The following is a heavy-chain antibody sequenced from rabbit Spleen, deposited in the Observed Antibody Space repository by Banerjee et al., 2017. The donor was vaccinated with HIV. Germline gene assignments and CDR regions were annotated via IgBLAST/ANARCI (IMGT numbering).Heavy chain of an antibody. J-gene: IGHJ4*01. CDR2: INAVTGKA. CDR1: GFSFSSRYW. V-gene: IGHV1S45*01. CDR3: ARYAGSGPYINAYIDL. Sequence: EESGGDLVKPEGSLTLTCTAAGFSFSSRYWICWFRQAPGQGLEWIACINAVTGKAGNASWAKGRFACSKTSTTTVTLQMPSLTVADTAAYFCARYAGSGPYINAYIDLWGPRTLVTVS. D-gene: IGHD8-1*01.